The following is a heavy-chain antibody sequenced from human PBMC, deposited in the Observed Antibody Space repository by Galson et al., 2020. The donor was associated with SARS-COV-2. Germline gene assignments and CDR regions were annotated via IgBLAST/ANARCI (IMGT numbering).Heavy chain of an antibody. D-gene: IGHD3-22*01. CDR2: INHSGST. Sequence: SETLSLTCAVYGGSFSGYYWSWIRQPPGKGLEWIGEINHSGSTNYNPSLKSRVTISVDTSKNQFSLKLSSVTAADTAVYYCARGMYYYDSSGYYYYYYYGMDVWGQGTTVTVSS. CDR3: ARGMYYYDSSGYYYYYYYGMDV. J-gene: IGHJ6*02. V-gene: IGHV4-34*01. CDR1: GGSFSGYY.